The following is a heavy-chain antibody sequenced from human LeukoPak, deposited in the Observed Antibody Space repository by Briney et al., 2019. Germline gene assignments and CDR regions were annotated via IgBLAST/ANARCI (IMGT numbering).Heavy chain of an antibody. Sequence: RSGGSLRLSCAASGFTFSSCGMTWVRQAPGKGLEWVPSISGSDDGTYYADSVKGRFTISRDNSKNTLYLQMNSLRAEDTAVYYCAKRGPIYSSSPGNYFDYWGQGTLVTVSS. CDR1: GFTFSSCG. J-gene: IGHJ4*02. CDR2: ISGSDDGT. D-gene: IGHD6-6*01. CDR3: AKRGPIYSSSPGNYFDY. V-gene: IGHV3-23*01.